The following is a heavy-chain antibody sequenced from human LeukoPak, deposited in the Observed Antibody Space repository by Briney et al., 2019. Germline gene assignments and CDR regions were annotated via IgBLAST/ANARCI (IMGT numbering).Heavy chain of an antibody. D-gene: IGHD3-10*01. V-gene: IGHV3-30*04. J-gene: IGHJ4*02. CDR3: ARESSRGLRRGVRDGSVDY. Sequence: PGGSLRLSCAASGYTFSSYAMHWVRQAPGKGLEWVAVISYDGSNKYYADSVKGRFTISRDNSKNTLYLQMNSLRAEDTAVYYCARESSRGLRRGVRDGSVDYWGQGTLVTVSS. CDR2: ISYDGSNK. CDR1: GYTFSSYA.